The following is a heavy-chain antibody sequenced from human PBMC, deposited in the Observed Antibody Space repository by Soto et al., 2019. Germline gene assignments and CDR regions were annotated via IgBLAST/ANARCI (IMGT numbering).Heavy chain of an antibody. J-gene: IGHJ6*02. Sequence: EVQLVESGGGLVKPGGSLRLSCAASDFSISNAWMNWVRQAPGKGLEWVGRVKRKIDGETTDYAAPVKGRFTISRDDSNNMLYLQLNSLKADDPAVYYWTTGSGEGVWGQGTTVTVSS. CDR3: TTGSGEGV. D-gene: IGHD1-26*01. CDR2: VKRKIDGETT. V-gene: IGHV3-15*07. CDR1: DFSISNAW.